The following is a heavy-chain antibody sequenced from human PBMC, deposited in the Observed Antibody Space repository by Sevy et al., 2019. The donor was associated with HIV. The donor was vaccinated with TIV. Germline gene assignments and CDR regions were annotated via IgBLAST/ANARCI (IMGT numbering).Heavy chain of an antibody. CDR3: ARAHYYGSGGYYYGMDV. CDR1: GGTFSSYA. CDR2: IIPIFGTA. J-gene: IGHJ6*02. Sequence: ASVKVSCKASGGTFSSYAISWVRHAPGQGLEWMGGIIPIFGTANYAQKFQGRVTITADESTSTAYMELSSLRSEDTAVYYCARAHYYGSGGYYYGMDVWGQGNTVTVSS. V-gene: IGHV1-69*13. D-gene: IGHD3-10*01.